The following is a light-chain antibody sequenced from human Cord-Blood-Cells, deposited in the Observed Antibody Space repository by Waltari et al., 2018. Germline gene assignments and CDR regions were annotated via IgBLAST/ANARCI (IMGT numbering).Light chain of an antibody. J-gene: IGLJ3*02. CDR2: DVS. Sequence: QSALTQPASVSGSPGQSITISCTGTSSDVGGYHTVSWYQQHPGKAPKLMIYDVSNRPSGVSNRFSGSKSGNTASLTISGLQAEDEADYYCSSYTSSSRVFGGGTKLTVL. CDR1: SSDVGGYHT. V-gene: IGLV2-14*01. CDR3: SSYTSSSRV.